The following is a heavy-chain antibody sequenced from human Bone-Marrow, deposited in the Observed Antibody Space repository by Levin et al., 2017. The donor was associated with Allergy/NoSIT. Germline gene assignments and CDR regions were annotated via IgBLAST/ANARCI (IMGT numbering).Heavy chain of an antibody. J-gene: IGHJ6*02. CDR2: ISSSGSTI. V-gene: IGHV3-48*03. Sequence: GGSLRLSCAASGFTFSSYEMNWVRQAPGKGLEWVSYISSSGSTIYYADSVKGRFTISRDNAKNSLYLQMNSLRAEDTAVYYCARDTAESRLAYYYYYSMDVWGQGTTVTVSS. D-gene: IGHD1-14*01. CDR1: GFTFSSYE. CDR3: ARDTAESRLAYYYYYSMDV.